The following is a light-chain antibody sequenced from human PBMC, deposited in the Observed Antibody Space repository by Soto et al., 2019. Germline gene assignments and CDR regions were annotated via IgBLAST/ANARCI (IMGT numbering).Light chain of an antibody. CDR3: QSYDNSMSGSGV. CDR2: ANS. Sequence: QSVLTQPPSVSGAPGQRVTISCTGSSSNIGAGYDVHWYQQLPGTAPKLLIYANSNRPSGVPDRFSGSKSGTSASLAITGLQAEDEADYYCQSYDNSMSGSGVFGTVTKVTVL. CDR1: SSNIGAGYD. V-gene: IGLV1-40*01. J-gene: IGLJ1*01.